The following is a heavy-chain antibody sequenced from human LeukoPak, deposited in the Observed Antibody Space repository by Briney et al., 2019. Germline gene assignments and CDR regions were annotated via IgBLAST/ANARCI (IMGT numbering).Heavy chain of an antibody. CDR3: ARNLYSFRSGPYFDY. J-gene: IGHJ4*02. CDR2: IYTSGST. D-gene: IGHD3-10*01. Sequence: SETLSLTCTVSGGSISSYYWSWIRQPAGKGLEWIGRIYTSGSTNYNPSLKSRVTMSVDTSKNQFSLKLGSVTAADPAVYYCARNLYSFRSGPYFDYWGQGTLVTVSS. V-gene: IGHV4-4*07. CDR1: GGSISSYY.